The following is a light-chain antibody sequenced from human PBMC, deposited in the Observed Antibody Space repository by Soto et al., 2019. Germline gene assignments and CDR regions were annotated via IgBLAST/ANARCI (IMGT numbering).Light chain of an antibody. CDR3: QQRYSMPLT. Sequence: DIQMTQSPSSLSASVGDRVTITCRASQSISSHLNWYQQKPGKAPQLLIYEASSLQCGVPSRFSGSGSGTDFTLTISRLQADDFAIYYCQQRYSMPLTFGPGTRVDIK. V-gene: IGKV1-39*01. CDR2: EAS. J-gene: IGKJ3*01. CDR1: QSISSH.